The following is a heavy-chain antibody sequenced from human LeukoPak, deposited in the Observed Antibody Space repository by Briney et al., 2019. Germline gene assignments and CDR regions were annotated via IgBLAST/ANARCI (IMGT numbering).Heavy chain of an antibody. CDR2: IYYSGST. CDR1: GGSISSSSHY. D-gene: IGHD2-21*02. J-gene: IGHJ3*02. V-gene: IGHV4-39*01. CDR3: VVVTANDAFDI. Sequence: PSETLSLTCTVSGGSISSSSHYWGWIRQPPGKGLEWIGSIYYSGSTYYNPSLKSRVTISVDTSKNQFSLKLSSVTAADTAVYYSVVVTANDAFDIWGQGTMVTVPS.